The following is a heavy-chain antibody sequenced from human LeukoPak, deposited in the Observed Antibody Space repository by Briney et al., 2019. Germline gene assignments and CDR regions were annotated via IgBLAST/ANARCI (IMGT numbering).Heavy chain of an antibody. J-gene: IGHJ6*03. CDR3: ARGSGSYYKGDYYYYMDV. Sequence: SETLSLTCTVSGGSISSYYWSWIRQPPGKGLEWIGYIYYSGSTNYNPSIKSRVTISVDTSKNQISLKLSSVTAADTAVYYCARGSGSYYKGDYYYYMDVWGKGTTVTVSS. D-gene: IGHD3-10*01. CDR1: GGSISSYY. V-gene: IGHV4-59*01. CDR2: IYYSGST.